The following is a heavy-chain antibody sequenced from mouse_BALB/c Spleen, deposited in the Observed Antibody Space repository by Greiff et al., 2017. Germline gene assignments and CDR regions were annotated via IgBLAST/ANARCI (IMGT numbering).Heavy chain of an antibody. CDR3: TRRDYYGSSGY. Sequence: QVQLQQSGAELVKPGASVKLSCKASGYTFTSYYMYWVKQRPGQGLEWIGEINPSNGGTNFNEKFKSKATLTVDKSSSTAYMQLSSLTSEDSAVYYCTRRDYYGSSGYWGQGTTLTVSS. D-gene: IGHD1-1*01. V-gene: IGHV1S81*02. J-gene: IGHJ2*01. CDR1: GYTFTSYY. CDR2: INPSNGGT.